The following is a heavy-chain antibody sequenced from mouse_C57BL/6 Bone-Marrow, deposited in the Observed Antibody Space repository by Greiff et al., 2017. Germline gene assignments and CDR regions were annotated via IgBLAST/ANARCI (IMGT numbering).Heavy chain of an antibody. V-gene: IGHV14-3*01. CDR3: ASPITTVVATPLAY. CDR1: GFNITNHY. Sequence: VQLQQSVAELVRPGASVKLSCTASGFNITNHYMPWVKQRPEQGLEWIGRIYPAIGSTNYAPKFKGKATLTAATSSNTAYLQVSSLESEDTAIYYCASPITTVVATPLAYWGQGTLVTVSA. J-gene: IGHJ3*01. CDR2: IYPAIGST. D-gene: IGHD1-1*01.